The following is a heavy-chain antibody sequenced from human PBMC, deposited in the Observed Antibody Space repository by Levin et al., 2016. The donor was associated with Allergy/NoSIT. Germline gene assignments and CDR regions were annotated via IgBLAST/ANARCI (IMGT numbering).Heavy chain of an antibody. D-gene: IGHD1-26*01. CDR3: AKGQKRELQGFDY. CDR2: MNPGTGGT. J-gene: IGHJ4*02. V-gene: IGHV1-2*02. CDR1: GYSFSFSDYY. Sequence: ASVKVSCKASGYSFSFSDYYIHWVRQAPGQGLEWMGWMNPGTGGTTYAQRFQGRVTMTCDTSIDTAYMELSSLHSDDTAVYYCAKGQKRELQGFDYWGQGTLITVSS.